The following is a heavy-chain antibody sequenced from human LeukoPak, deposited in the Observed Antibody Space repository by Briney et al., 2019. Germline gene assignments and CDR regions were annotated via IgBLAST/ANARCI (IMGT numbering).Heavy chain of an antibody. CDR1: GYTFSDYY. CDR2: IVPHSGGT. D-gene: IGHD1-26*01. V-gene: IGHV1-2*02. CDR3: ATLGATSFDY. Sequence: ASVKVSCKTSGYTFSDYYIHWVRQAPGQGLEWMGWIVPHSGGTKYAQKFQGRVTMTRDTSVSTAYMELSRLRYDDTAVYYCATLGATSFDYWGQGALVTVSS. J-gene: IGHJ4*02.